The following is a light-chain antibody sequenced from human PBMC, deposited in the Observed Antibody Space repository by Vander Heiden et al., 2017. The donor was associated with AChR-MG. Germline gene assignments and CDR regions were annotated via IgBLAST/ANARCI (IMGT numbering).Light chain of an antibody. Sequence: ETVMTQSPATLSVPPGERATLFCRASQSVSGILAWYRQKPSQAPRLLIYGASTRATGIPARFSGSGSGTEFTLTISSLQSEDFAVYYCQQYNNWPPGTFGQGTKVEIK. CDR1: QSVSGI. V-gene: IGKV3-15*01. J-gene: IGKJ1*01. CDR3: QQYNNWPPGT. CDR2: GAS.